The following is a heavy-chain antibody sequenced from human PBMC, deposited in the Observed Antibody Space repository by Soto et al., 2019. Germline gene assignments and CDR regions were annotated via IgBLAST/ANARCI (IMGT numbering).Heavy chain of an antibody. D-gene: IGHD2-8*01. Sequence: EAQLVESGGGLVQPGGSLRLSCAASGFSLGSYWMTWVRQAPGKGLEWVANIKKDGSRTSYLDSVRGRFTISRDNVGNSLSLQMDSLRAEDTGPYFCARDVSPGTSTLYLDAFDIWGQGTMVTVSS. V-gene: IGHV3-7*05. CDR2: IKKDGSRT. CDR3: ARDVSPGTSTLYLDAFDI. CDR1: GFSLGSYW. J-gene: IGHJ3*02.